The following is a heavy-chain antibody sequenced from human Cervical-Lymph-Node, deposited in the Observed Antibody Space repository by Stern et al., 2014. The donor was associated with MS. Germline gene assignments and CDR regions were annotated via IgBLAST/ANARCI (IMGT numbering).Heavy chain of an antibody. V-gene: IGHV5-51*01. D-gene: IGHD6-19*01. Sequence: VQLVQSGAEVKKPGESLKISCKGSGYSFTNYWIGWVRQMPGKRLEWMGLIYPGDSDTRYSPSFQGQVTISADKSIRTASLQWSSLKASDTAMYYCARHCAKREQCAFDYWGQGTLVTVSS. CDR2: IYPGDSDT. CDR3: ARHCAKREQCAFDY. CDR1: GYSFTNYW. J-gene: IGHJ4*02.